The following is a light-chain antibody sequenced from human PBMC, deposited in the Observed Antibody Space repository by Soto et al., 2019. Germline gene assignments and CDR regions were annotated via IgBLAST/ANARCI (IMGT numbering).Light chain of an antibody. J-gene: IGLJ1*01. V-gene: IGLV2-14*01. CDR3: NSYTTSSTYV. Sequence: ALTQPASVSGSPGQSITISCTGTSSDIGTYNRVSWYQQPPGTAPKLIIYEVRNRPSGVSNRFSGFKSGNTAYLIISGLQAEDEADYFCNSYTTSSTYVFGTGTKVTVL. CDR1: SSDIGTYNR. CDR2: EVR.